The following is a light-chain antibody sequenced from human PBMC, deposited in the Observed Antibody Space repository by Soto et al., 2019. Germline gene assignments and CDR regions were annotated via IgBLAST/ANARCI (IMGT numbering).Light chain of an antibody. Sequence: SAVALSVSQKERATLSCRARESVSSYLAWYGQERGQAPRLPIYGAYDGATGIPARFSGSGSGTDFSLTISCLQPEDCVVDWSAERAYLLITF. CDR3: AERAYLLIT. CDR2: GAY. J-gene: IGKJ5*01. V-gene: IGKV3-11*01. CDR1: ESVSSY.